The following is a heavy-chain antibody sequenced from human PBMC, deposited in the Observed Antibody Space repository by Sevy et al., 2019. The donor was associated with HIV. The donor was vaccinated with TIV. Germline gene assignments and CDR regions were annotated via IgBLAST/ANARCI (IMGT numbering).Heavy chain of an antibody. Sequence: GGSLRLSCAASGFTFSNYGFHWVRQAPGKGLEWMAFIRYDGTNTYYADSVKGRFTLSRDNSNNTLYLQMNSLRAEDTAVYYCAKDRKVLLVVYAIPFDAFDIWGQGAMVTVSS. J-gene: IGHJ3*02. V-gene: IGHV3-30*02. CDR3: AKDRKVLLVVYAIPFDAFDI. D-gene: IGHD2-8*02. CDR2: IRYDGTNT. CDR1: GFTFSNYG.